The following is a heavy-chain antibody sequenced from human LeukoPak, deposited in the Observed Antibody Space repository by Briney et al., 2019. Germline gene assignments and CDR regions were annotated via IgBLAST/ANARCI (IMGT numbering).Heavy chain of an antibody. CDR3: ARDRGASWFNRGQLLDN. V-gene: IGHV3-48*04. J-gene: IGHJ4*02. D-gene: IGHD6-13*01. Sequence: GGSLRLSCAASGFTFRNYNMNWVRQPPGKGLEWVSFISSSSGTIHYADSVKGRFTISRDNAKSSLYLQMNSLRPEDTAVYYCARDRGASWFNRGQLLDNWGQGTLVSVSS. CDR2: ISSSSGTI. CDR1: GFTFRNYN.